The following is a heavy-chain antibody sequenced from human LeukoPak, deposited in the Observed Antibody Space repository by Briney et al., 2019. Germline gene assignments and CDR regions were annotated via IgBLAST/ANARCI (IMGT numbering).Heavy chain of an antibody. CDR2: IYYSGST. Sequence: PSETLSLTCTVSGGSISSYYWSWIRQPPGKGLEWIGYIYYSGSTNYNPSLKSRVTISVDTSKNQFSLKLSSVTAADTAVYYCARLVGYSSGWYSAKGLDYWGQGTLVTVSS. V-gene: IGHV4-59*12. D-gene: IGHD6-19*01. CDR3: ARLVGYSSGWYSAKGLDY. J-gene: IGHJ4*02. CDR1: GGSISSYY.